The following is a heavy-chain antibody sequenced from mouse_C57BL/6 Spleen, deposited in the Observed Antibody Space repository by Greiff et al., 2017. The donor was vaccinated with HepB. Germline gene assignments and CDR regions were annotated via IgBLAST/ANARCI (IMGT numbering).Heavy chain of an antibody. J-gene: IGHJ2*01. D-gene: IGHD2-2*01. V-gene: IGHV1-26*01. CDR1: GYTFTDYY. CDR3: ASGYDY. CDR2: INPNNGGT. Sequence: EVQLQQSGPELVKPGASVKISCKASGYTFTDYYMNWVKQSHGKSLEWIGDINPNNGGTSYNQKFKGKATLTVDKSSSTAYMELRSLTSEDSAVDYCASGYDYWGQGTTLTVSS.